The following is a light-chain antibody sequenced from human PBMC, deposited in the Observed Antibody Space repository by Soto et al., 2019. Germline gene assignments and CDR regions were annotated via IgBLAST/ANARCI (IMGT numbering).Light chain of an antibody. CDR2: GTS. V-gene: IGKV3-20*01. CDR1: QSLTSRY. Sequence: EIVLTQSPGTLSLSPGERATLSCRASQSLTSRYLAWYRQKPGQAPRLLIYGTSSRATGIPDRFSGSGSGTDFTLTISRLEPEDFAVYYCQHYHSSPRTFGQGTKVEIK. CDR3: QHYHSSPRT. J-gene: IGKJ1*01.